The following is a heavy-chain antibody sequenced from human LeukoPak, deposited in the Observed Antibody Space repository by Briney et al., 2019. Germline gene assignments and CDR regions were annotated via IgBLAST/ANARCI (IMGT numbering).Heavy chain of an antibody. CDR1: GFTFGNFW. V-gene: IGHV3-7*01. CDR3: ARDSSCYDY. CDR2: IKQDGSEK. Sequence: PGGSLRLSCAASGFTFGNFWMNWVRQAPGKGLEWVANIKQDGSEKYYVDSVKGRFTISRDNAKNSLYLQMNSLRAEDTAMYHCARDSSCYDYWGQGTLVTVSS. D-gene: IGHD2-2*01. J-gene: IGHJ4*02.